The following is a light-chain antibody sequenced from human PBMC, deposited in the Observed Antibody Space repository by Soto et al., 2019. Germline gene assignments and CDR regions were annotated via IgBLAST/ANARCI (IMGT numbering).Light chain of an antibody. Sequence: QSVLTQPPSVSAAPGQKVSISCSGGSSNIRHNYVSWYQQLPGTAPKLLIYDNNKRPSGIPDRFSGSKSGASATLDITGLQTGDEADYYCGTWDTSLSAGVFGGGTKLTVL. CDR2: DNN. J-gene: IGLJ3*02. CDR3: GTWDTSLSAGV. CDR1: SSNIRHNY. V-gene: IGLV1-51*01.